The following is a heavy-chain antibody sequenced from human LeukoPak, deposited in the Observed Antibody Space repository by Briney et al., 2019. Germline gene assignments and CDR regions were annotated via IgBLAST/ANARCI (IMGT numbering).Heavy chain of an antibody. V-gene: IGHV1-24*01. CDR1: GYTLTELS. Sequence: ASVKVSCKVSGYTLTELSMHWVRQAPGKGLEWMGGFDPEDGETIYAQKFQGRVTMTEDTSTDTAYMELSSLRSEDMAVYYCASPTAELGATTHDALDIWGQGTMVTVSS. J-gene: IGHJ3*02. CDR2: FDPEDGET. CDR3: ASPTAELGATTHDALDI. D-gene: IGHD1-26*01.